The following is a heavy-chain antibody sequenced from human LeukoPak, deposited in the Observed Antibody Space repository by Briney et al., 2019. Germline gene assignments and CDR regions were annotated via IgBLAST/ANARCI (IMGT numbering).Heavy chain of an antibody. CDR2: ISGSGGST. Sequence: PGGSLRLSCAASGFTFSSYAMSWVRQAPGKGLEWVSAISGSGGSTYYADSVKGRFTISRDNSKNTLYLQMNSLRAEDTAVYYCAKEDTSSGNVYYYYGMDVWGQGTTVTVSS. V-gene: IGHV3-23*01. CDR3: AKEDTSSGNVYYYYGMDV. CDR1: GFTFSSYA. J-gene: IGHJ6*02. D-gene: IGHD3-16*01.